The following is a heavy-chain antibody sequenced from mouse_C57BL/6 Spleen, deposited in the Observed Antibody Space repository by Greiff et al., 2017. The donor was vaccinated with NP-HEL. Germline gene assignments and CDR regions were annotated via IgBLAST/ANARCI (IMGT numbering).Heavy chain of an antibody. Sequence: EVKLVESGGGLVKPGGSLKLSCAASGFTFSSYAMSWVRQTPEKRLEWVATISDGGSYTYYPDNVKGRFTISRDNAKNNLYLQMSHLKSEDTAMYYCAREGIYYGTYFDYWGQGTTLTVSS. CDR3: AREGIYYGTYFDY. J-gene: IGHJ2*01. D-gene: IGHD2-1*01. V-gene: IGHV5-4*01. CDR1: GFTFSSYA. CDR2: ISDGGSYT.